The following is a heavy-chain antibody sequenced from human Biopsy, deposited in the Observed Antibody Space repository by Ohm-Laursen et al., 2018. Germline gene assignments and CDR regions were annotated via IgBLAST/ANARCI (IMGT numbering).Heavy chain of an antibody. J-gene: IGHJ3*02. CDR2: IGGTGGST. CDR1: GFTFRSYA. CDR3: AKTPCSQCGSGACHDPFDK. Sequence: SLRLSCAASGFTFRSYAMSWVRQAPGKGLEWVSGIGGTGGSTYYTDSVSGRFTISRDNSESPLYLQMNSLRADDTAVYHCAKTPCSQCGSGACHDPFDKWGQGTTVTVSS. D-gene: IGHD3-10*01. V-gene: IGHV3-23*01.